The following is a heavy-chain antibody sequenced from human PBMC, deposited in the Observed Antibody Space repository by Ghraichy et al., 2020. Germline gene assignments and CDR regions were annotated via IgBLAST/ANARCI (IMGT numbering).Heavy chain of an antibody. CDR3: VRDQGYCSGGRCYLEQFDC. D-gene: IGHD2-15*01. Sequence: GGSLRLSCAASGFTFIIYRMNWVRQAPGKGLEWVSFIDSSGSYIDYADSVKGRFTISRYNAKYSLYLQMNSMRAEDTAVYYCVRDQGYCSGGRCYLEQFDCWGQGTLVTVSS. V-gene: IGHV3-21*01. CDR1: GFTFIIYR. J-gene: IGHJ4*02. CDR2: IDSSGSYI.